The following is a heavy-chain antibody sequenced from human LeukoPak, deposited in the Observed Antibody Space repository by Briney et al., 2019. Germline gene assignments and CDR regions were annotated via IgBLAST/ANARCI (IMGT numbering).Heavy chain of an antibody. D-gene: IGHD2-2*01. V-gene: IGHV1-2*04. CDR2: INPNCGGT. Sequence: ASVKVSGKASGYTFTGYYMHWVRQAPGQGLEWMGWINPNCGGTNYAQKFQGWVTMTRDTSISTAYMELSRLRSDDTAVYYCARSVIVVVPAGDYGMDVWGKGTTVTVSS. CDR3: ARSVIVVVPAGDYGMDV. CDR1: GYTFTGYY. J-gene: IGHJ6*04.